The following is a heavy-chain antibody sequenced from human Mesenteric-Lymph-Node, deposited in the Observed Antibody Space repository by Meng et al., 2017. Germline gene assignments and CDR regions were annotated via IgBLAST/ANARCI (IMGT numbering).Heavy chain of an antibody. Sequence: GESLKISCAASGFTFSSYSMNWVRQAPGKGLEWVSSISSSSSYIYYADSVKGRFTISRDNAKNSLYLQMNSLRAGDTAVYYCARDLSITMILVSWGQGTLVTVSS. V-gene: IGHV3-21*01. J-gene: IGHJ5*01. CDR1: GFTFSSYS. CDR2: ISSSSSYI. D-gene: IGHD3-22*01. CDR3: ARDLSITMILVS.